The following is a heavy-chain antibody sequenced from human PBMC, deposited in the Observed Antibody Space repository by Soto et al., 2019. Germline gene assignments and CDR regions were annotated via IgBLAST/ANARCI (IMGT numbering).Heavy chain of an antibody. CDR3: ARSTLTLDWFDP. D-gene: IGHD3-10*01. CDR1: GYSFSNHA. J-gene: IGHJ5*02. CDR2: INTGNGNT. Sequence: SVAEVKKPGASVKVSCQASGYSFSNHAMHWVRQAPGQRLEWMGWINTGNGNTKYSQKFQGRVTITRDTAASTGYMELSSLRSEDTAVYFCARSTLTLDWFDPWGQGTLVTVSS. V-gene: IGHV1-3*04.